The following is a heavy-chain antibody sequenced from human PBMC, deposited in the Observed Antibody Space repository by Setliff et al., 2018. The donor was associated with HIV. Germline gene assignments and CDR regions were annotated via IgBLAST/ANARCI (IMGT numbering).Heavy chain of an antibody. J-gene: IGHJ4*02. D-gene: IGHD3-10*01. CDR3: AKDKGQKYADY. V-gene: IGHV3-30*02. Sequence: GGSLRLSCATSGLIFSNCGMHWVRQAPGKGLEWVASIRSDGSNKYYADSVTGRFTISRDDSKNTLYLQMNSLRAEDTAVYYCAKDKGQKYADYWGQGTMVTVSS. CDR2: IRSDGSNK. CDR1: GLIFSNCG.